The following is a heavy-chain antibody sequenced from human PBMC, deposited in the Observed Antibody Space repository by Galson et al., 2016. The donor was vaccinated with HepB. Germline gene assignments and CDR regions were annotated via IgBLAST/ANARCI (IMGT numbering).Heavy chain of an antibody. Sequence: QSGAEVKKPGESLKISCKGSGFRFTSYWIGWVRQMPGKGLEWMGIIYVDDSDIRYSPSFHGQVIISADQSISTAYLQWSSLKASDSAMYYCARGLDRGVVVFDAFDRWGQGTMVTVSS. CDR3: ARGLDRGVVVFDAFDR. V-gene: IGHV5-51*01. D-gene: IGHD3-10*01. CDR1: GFRFTSYW. CDR2: IYVDDSDI. J-gene: IGHJ3*01.